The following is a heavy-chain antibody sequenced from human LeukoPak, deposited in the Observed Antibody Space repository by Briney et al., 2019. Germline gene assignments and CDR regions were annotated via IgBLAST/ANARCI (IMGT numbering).Heavy chain of an antibody. J-gene: IGHJ4*02. CDR3: AKDKSSGWYSN. D-gene: IGHD6-19*01. CDR2: ISWDGGST. CDR1: GFTFDDYT. Sequence: GGSLRLSCAASGFTFDDYTMHWVRQAPGKGLEWVSLISWDGGSTYYADSVKGRFTISRDNSKNFLYLQMNSLRTEDTALYYCAKDKSSGWYSNWGQGTLVTVSS. V-gene: IGHV3-43*01.